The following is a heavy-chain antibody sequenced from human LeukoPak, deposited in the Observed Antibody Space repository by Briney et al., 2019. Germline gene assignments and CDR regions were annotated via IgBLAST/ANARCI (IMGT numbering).Heavy chain of an antibody. CDR2: ISYDGANK. D-gene: IGHD6-19*01. Sequence: GGSLRLSCAASGFTFSSYEMNWVRQAPGKGLEWVAVISYDGANKYYADSVKGRFTISRDISKNTLYLQMNSLRAEDTAVYYCARDLRYSSGWSASGMDVWGKGTTVTISS. CDR1: GFTFSSYE. CDR3: ARDLRYSSGWSASGMDV. V-gene: IGHV3-30*04. J-gene: IGHJ6*03.